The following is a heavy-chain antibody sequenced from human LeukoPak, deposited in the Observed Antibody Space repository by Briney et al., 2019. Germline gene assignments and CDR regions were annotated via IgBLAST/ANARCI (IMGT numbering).Heavy chain of an antibody. CDR3: ASGPTGFA. V-gene: IGHV3-48*02. D-gene: IGHD1-14*01. Sequence: PGRSLRLSCAASGFTFSAYSMNWVRQAPGKGLEWVSHISSSSSVIYYADSVKGRFTISRDNAKNSLYLQMNSLRDEDTAVYFCASGPTGFAWGQGTLVTVSS. CDR1: GFTFSAYS. CDR2: ISSSSSVI. J-gene: IGHJ5*02.